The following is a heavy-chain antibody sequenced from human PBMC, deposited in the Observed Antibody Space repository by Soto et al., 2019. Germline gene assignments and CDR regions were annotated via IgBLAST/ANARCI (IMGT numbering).Heavy chain of an antibody. Sequence: SETLSLTCTVSGGSISSSSYYWGWIRQPPGKGLEWIGSIYYSGSTYYNPSLKSRVTISVDTSKNQFSLKLSSVTAADTAVYYCARLAPLGYCSSTSCEGGVGYWGQGTLVTVSS. CDR1: GGSISSSSYY. D-gene: IGHD2-2*01. CDR2: IYYSGST. CDR3: ARLAPLGYCSSTSCEGGVGY. V-gene: IGHV4-39*01. J-gene: IGHJ4*02.